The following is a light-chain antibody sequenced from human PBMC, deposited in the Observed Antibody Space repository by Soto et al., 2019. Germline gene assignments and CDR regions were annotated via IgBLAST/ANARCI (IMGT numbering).Light chain of an antibody. CDR2: EVS. CDR3: SSYAGSNHLL. Sequence: QSALTQPPSASGSPGQSVTISCTGTSSDVGGNNYVSWYQQHPGKAPKLMIYEVSKRPAGFPDRFSGSKSGNTASLTVSGLQDEDEADYYCSSYAGSNHLLFGGGTHLTVL. J-gene: IGLJ2*01. V-gene: IGLV2-8*01. CDR1: SSDVGGNNY.